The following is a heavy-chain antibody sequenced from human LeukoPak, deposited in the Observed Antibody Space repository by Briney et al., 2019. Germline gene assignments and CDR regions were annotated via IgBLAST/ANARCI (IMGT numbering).Heavy chain of an antibody. CDR2: IYFSGST. CDR1: GGSISSYY. CDR3: VSGLWVVPGCH. Sequence: KPSGTLSLPCTVSGGSISSYYWSWVRQPPGEGLEWIGYIYFSGSTNYNPSLKSRVTISIDTSKNQFSLRLSSVTAADTAVYYCVSGLWVVPGCHWGQGTLVTVSS. D-gene: IGHD6-19*01. V-gene: IGHV4-59*01. J-gene: IGHJ4*02.